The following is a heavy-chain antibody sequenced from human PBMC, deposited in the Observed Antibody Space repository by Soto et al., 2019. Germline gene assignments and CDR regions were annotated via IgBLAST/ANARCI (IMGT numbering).Heavy chain of an antibody. CDR1: GFTFDDYA. J-gene: IGHJ6*02. V-gene: IGHV3-9*01. Sequence: EVQLVESRGGLVQPGRSLRLSCAASGFTFDDYAMHWVRQVPGKGLQCVSGLSWNGVTIGYEASVKGRFTISRDNAKKSLYLQMNGVRPDDTALYYCAASRAYDSSDYSGFHYGMEVWGLGTTVTVS. D-gene: IGHD3-22*01. CDR3: AASRAYDSSDYSGFHYGMEV. CDR2: LSWNGVTI.